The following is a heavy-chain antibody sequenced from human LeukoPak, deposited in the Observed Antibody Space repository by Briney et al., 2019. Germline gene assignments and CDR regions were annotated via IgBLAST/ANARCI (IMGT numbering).Heavy chain of an antibody. Sequence: PSETLSLTCAAYGGSFSGYYWSWIRQPPGKGLEWIGEINHSGSTNYNPSLKSRVTISVDTSKNQFSLKLSSVTAADTAVYYCARRGVEGSGSYYSNYYYYYYMDVWGKGTTVTVSS. J-gene: IGHJ6*03. CDR1: GGSFSGYY. D-gene: IGHD3-10*01. CDR3: ARRGVEGSGSYYSNYYYYYYMDV. V-gene: IGHV4-34*01. CDR2: INHSGST.